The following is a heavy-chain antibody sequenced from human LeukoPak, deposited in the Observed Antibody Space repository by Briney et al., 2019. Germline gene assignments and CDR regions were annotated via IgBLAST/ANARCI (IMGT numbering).Heavy chain of an antibody. D-gene: IGHD5-12*01. CDR2: INPSGGST. J-gene: IGHJ4*02. CDR1: GYTFTSYY. Sequence: ASVKVSCKASGYTFTSYYMHWVRQAPGQGLEWMGIINPSGGSTSYAQKFQDRVTMTRDTSTSTVYMGLSSLRSEDTAVYYCAREGRQWLRSAESHFDYWGQGTLVTVSS. CDR3: AREGRQWLRSAESHFDY. V-gene: IGHV1-46*01.